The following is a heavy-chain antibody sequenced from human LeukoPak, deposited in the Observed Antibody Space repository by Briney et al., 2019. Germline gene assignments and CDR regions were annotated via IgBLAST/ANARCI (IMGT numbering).Heavy chain of an antibody. J-gene: IGHJ5*02. CDR3: AREVPDDFWSGPNWFDP. Sequence: PGGSLRLSCAASGFTFSSYWMSWVRQAPGKGLEWVANIKQDGSEKYYVDSVKGRFTISRDNAKNSLYLQMNSLRAEDTAVYYCAREVPDDFWSGPNWFDPWGQGTLVTVSS. CDR2: IKQDGSEK. V-gene: IGHV3-7*01. CDR1: GFTFSSYW. D-gene: IGHD3-3*01.